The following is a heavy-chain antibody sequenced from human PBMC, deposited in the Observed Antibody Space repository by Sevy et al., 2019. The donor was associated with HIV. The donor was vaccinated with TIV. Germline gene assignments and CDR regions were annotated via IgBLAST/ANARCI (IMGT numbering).Heavy chain of an antibody. CDR3: AKDTVRVGFCDY. D-gene: IGHD4-4*01. Sequence: GGSLRLSCAASGFSFSIHAMHWVRQAPGKGLEWVAFIRYDGSNQYYADSVKGRFTISRDNSQNTLFLQMNSLRTEDTAVYYCAKDTVRVGFCDYWDQGTLVTVSS. J-gene: IGHJ4*02. V-gene: IGHV3-30*02. CDR2: IRYDGSNQ. CDR1: GFSFSIHA.